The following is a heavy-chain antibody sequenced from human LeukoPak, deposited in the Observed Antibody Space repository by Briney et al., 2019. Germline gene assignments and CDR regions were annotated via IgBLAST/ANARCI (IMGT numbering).Heavy chain of an antibody. CDR3: AKDRGNWGFDL. V-gene: IGHV3-30*18. D-gene: IGHD7-27*01. CDR2: VWSDGTNR. J-gene: IGHJ4*02. CDR1: GFTLTSHG. Sequence: QPGRSLRLSCAASGFTLTSHGLHWVRQAPGKGLEWVAIVWSDGTNRYYADSVQGRFIISRDIPKSTLYLQMNSLRVEDTAVYYCAKDRGNWGFDLWGQGALVTVSS.